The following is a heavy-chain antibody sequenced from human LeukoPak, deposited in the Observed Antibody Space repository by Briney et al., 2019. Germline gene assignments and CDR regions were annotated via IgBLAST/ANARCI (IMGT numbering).Heavy chain of an antibody. D-gene: IGHD3-9*01. Sequence: GASVKVSCKASGYTFTSYGISWVRQAPGQGLEWMGWISAYNGNSNYAQKLQGRVTMTTDTSTSTAYMELRSLRSDDTAVYYCARGLHTTRYDILTNWYFDLWGRGTLVTVSS. J-gene: IGHJ2*01. CDR1: GYTFTSYG. V-gene: IGHV1-18*01. CDR2: ISAYNGNS. CDR3: ARGLHTTRYDILTNWYFDL.